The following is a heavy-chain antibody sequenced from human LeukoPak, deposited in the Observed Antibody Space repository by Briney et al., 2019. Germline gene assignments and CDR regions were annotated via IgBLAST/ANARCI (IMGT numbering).Heavy chain of an antibody. D-gene: IGHD6-19*01. CDR3: AREKIAVAGLDY. CDR2: ISYDGSNK. V-gene: IGHV3-30-3*01. CDR1: GFTFSSYA. J-gene: IGHJ4*02. Sequence: PGGSLRPSCAASGFTFSSYAMHWVRQAPGKGLERVAVISYDGSNKYYADSVKGRFTISRDNSKNTLYLQMNSLRAEDTAVYYCAREKIAVAGLDYWGQGTLVTVSS.